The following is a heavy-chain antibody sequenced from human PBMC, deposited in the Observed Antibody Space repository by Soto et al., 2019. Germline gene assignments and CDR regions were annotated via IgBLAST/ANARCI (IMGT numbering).Heavy chain of an antibody. Sequence: SETLSLTCAVYGGSFSGYYWSWIRQPPGKGLEWIGEINHSGSTNYNPSLKSRVTISVDTSKNQFSLKLSSVTAAETAVYYCARVPRYYYDYASPYYYDGMDVWGQGTTVT. V-gene: IGHV4-34*01. CDR2: INHSGST. CDR1: GGSFSGYY. J-gene: IGHJ6*02. D-gene: IGHD3-22*01. CDR3: ARVPRYYYDYASPYYYDGMDV.